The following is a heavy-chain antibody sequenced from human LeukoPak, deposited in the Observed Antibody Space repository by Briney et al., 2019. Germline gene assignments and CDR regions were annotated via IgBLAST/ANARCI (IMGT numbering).Heavy chain of an antibody. Sequence: GGSLRLSCAASGFTFSDYYMSWIRQAPGKGLEWVSYISSSGSTIYCADSVKGRFTISRDNAKNSLYLQMNSLRAEDTAVYYCARDRRSLLWFGELTNSALDVWGQGTTVTVSS. D-gene: IGHD3-10*01. CDR2: ISSSGSTI. CDR1: GFTFSDYY. CDR3: ARDRRSLLWFGELTNSALDV. J-gene: IGHJ6*02. V-gene: IGHV3-11*01.